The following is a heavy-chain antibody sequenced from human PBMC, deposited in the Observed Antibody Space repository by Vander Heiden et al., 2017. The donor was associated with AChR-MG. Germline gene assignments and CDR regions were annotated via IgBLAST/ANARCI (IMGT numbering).Heavy chain of an antibody. D-gene: IGHD2-2*02. CDR1: GFTFSSYA. CDR2: ISGSGGST. V-gene: IGHV3-23*01. Sequence: EVQLLESGGGLVQPGGSLRLPCPASGFTFSSYAMSWVRQAPGKGLEWVSAISGSGGSTFYADSVKGRFTISRDNSKNTLYLQMNSLRAEDTAVYYCANWVRIVVVPAAISWGQGTLVTVSS. J-gene: IGHJ4*02. CDR3: ANWVRIVVVPAAIS.